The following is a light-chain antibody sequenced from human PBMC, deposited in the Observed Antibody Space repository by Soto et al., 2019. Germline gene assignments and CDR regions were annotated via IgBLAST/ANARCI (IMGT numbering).Light chain of an antibody. CDR3: QQYDNWPT. Sequence: RTHSPAPLFCSPGEKATPSCRASRVVSPNLAWYQQKPGQAPRLLIYGASTMAAGIPARFSGSGSGTEFTLTISGLQSEDFAVYYCQQYDNWPTFGPGTKVDLK. V-gene: IGKV3-15*01. CDR1: RVVSPN. J-gene: IGKJ3*01. CDR2: GAS.